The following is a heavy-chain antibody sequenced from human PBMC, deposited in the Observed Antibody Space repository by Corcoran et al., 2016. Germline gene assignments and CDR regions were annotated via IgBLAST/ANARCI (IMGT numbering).Heavy chain of an antibody. D-gene: IGHD3-10*01. CDR2: TYYRSKWYN. CDR3: AREMYGSGSYYNYYYGMDV. CDR1: GDSVSSNSAA. Sequence: QVQLQQSGPGLVKPSQTLSLTCAISGDSVSSNSAAWNWIRQSPSRGLEWLGRTYYRSKWYNDYVVSVKSRITINPDTSKNQFSLQLNSVTPEDTAVYYCAREMYGSGSYYNYYYGMDVWGQGTTVTVSS. J-gene: IGHJ6*02. V-gene: IGHV6-1*01.